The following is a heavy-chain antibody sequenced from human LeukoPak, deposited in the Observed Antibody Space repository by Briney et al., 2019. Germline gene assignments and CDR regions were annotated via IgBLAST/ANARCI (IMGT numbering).Heavy chain of an antibody. D-gene: IGHD2-2*01. CDR2: ISAYNGNT. Sequence: ASVNVSCKASGYTFTSYGISWVRQAPGQGLEWMGWISAYNGNTNYAQKLQGRVTMTTDTSTSTAYMELRSLRSDDTAVYYCARDNREYQPTGHWGQGTLVTVSS. CDR1: GYTFTSYG. V-gene: IGHV1-18*01. J-gene: IGHJ4*02. CDR3: ARDNREYQPTGH.